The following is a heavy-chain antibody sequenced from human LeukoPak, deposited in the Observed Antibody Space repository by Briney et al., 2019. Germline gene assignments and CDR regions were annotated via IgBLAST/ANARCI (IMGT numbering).Heavy chain of an antibody. CDR3: ARRSIVPAAHRYLDY. Sequence: PGGSRRLSCAASGFTFSSYEMNWVRQAPGKGLEWVSYISSSGSTIYYADSVKGRFTISRDNAKNSLYLQMNSLRAEDTAVYYCARRSIVPAAHRYLDYWGQGTLVTVSS. J-gene: IGHJ4*02. V-gene: IGHV3-48*03. CDR1: GFTFSSYE. CDR2: ISSSGSTI. D-gene: IGHD2-2*01.